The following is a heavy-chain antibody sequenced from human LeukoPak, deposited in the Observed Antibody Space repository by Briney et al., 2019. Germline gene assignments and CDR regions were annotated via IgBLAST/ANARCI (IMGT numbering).Heavy chain of an antibody. V-gene: IGHV1-18*01. CDR3: ARDQGSSWTGYDY. CDR1: GYTFTNYG. CDR2: ISAYNGNT. J-gene: IGHJ4*02. Sequence: ASVKGSCKASGYTFTNYGISWVRQAPGQGREWMGWISAYNGNTNYAQKLQGRVTMTTDASTSKAYMELRSLRSDDTAVYYCARDQGSSWTGYDYWGQGTLVTVSS. D-gene: IGHD6-13*01.